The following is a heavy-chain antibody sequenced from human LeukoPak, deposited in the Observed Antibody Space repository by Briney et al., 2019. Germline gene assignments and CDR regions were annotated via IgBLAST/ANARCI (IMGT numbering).Heavy chain of an antibody. D-gene: IGHD5-12*01. CDR1: GGSISSGGYS. CDR3: AREKGYSGYFDY. Sequence: SQTLSLTCAVSGGSISSGGYSWRWIRQPPGKGLEWIGYIYHSGSTYYNPSLKSRVTISVDRSKNQFSLKLSSVTAADTAVYYCAREKGYSGYFDYWGQGTLATVSS. V-gene: IGHV4-30-2*01. CDR2: IYHSGST. J-gene: IGHJ4*02.